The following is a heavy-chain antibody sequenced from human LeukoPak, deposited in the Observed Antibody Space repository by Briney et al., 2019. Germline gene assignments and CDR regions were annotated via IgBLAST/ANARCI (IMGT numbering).Heavy chain of an antibody. D-gene: IGHD3-10*01. CDR3: AKDHELHYYGSGSYFNY. CDR1: GFTFSSYA. J-gene: IGHJ4*02. CDR2: ISGSGGST. V-gene: IGHV3-23*01. Sequence: GGSLRLSCAASGFTFSSYAMSWVRQAPGKGLEWVSAISGSGGSTYYADSVEGRFTISRDNSKNTLYLQMNSLRAEDTAVYYCAKDHELHYYGSGSYFNYWGQGTLVTVSS.